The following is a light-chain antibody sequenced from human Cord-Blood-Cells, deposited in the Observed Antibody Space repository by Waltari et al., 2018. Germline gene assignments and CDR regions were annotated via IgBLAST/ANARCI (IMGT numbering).Light chain of an antibody. CDR1: QSISSW. Sequence: DIQMTQSPSTLSASVGDRVTITCRASQSISSWLAWYQQKPGKAPKLLIYKASSLESGVPSRFSGSGSGTEFTLTISSLQPDDFATYYCQQYNSYLFGHGTKLEIK. J-gene: IGKJ2*01. CDR2: KAS. V-gene: IGKV1-5*03. CDR3: QQYNSYL.